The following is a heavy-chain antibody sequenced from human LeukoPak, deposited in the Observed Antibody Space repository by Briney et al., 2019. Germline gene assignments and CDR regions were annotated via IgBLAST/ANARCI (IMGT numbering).Heavy chain of an antibody. J-gene: IGHJ5*02. V-gene: IGHV4-4*07. CDR3: ARGSDYGDYVIGGGNWFDP. CDR2: LYTSGST. D-gene: IGHD4-17*01. CDR1: GRSIGTYC. Sequence: PSETLSLTCPVSGRSIGTYCWSWIRQPAGKGLEWIERLYTSGSTNYNTSLKSRLTMSADTSKSQSSLNLRSVTAANTAVYYCARGSDYGDYVIGGGNWFDPWGQGTLVTVSS.